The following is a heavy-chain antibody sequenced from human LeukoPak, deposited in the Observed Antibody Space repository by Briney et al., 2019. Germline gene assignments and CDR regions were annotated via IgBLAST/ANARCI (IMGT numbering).Heavy chain of an antibody. J-gene: IGHJ6*02. CDR2: IIPIFGTA. Sequence: ASVKVSCKASGGTFSSYAISWVRQAPGQGLEWMGGIIPIFGTAIYAQKFQGRVTMTEDTSTDTAYMELSSLRSEDTAVYYCATRAGYQYALRQSRYYYYGMDVWGQGTTVTVSS. V-gene: IGHV1-69*06. CDR3: ATRAGYQYALRQSRYYYYGMDV. D-gene: IGHD3-16*02. CDR1: GGTFSSYA.